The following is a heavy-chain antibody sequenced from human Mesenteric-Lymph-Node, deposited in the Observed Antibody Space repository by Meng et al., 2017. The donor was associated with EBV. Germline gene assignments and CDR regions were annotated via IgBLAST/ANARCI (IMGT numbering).Heavy chain of an antibody. CDR2: IHHSGNT. CDR3: AQIADYDRLHFFDY. J-gene: IGHJ4*02. V-gene: IGHV4-4*02. Sequence: QVQLQESGPGLVKPLGTLSLTCPVFGGSFSSATWWTWVRQPPGRGLEWIGEIHHSGNTNYNPSFKSRVTVSGDLSKNQFSLHLTSVTAADTAVYYCAQIADYDRLHFFDYWGQGSLVTVAS. D-gene: IGHD4-11*01. CDR1: GGSFSSATW.